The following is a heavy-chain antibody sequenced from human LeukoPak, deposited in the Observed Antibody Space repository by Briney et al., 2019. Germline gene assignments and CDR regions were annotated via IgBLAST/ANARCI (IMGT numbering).Heavy chain of an antibody. CDR2: VSATGYTT. D-gene: IGHD5-12*01. V-gene: IGHV3-23*01. CDR3: ARDQSGDSGSDY. CDR1: GFTFSSYG. J-gene: IGHJ4*02. Sequence: PGGTLRLSCVASGFTFSSYGMSWVRQAPGKGLEWVSYVSATGYTTSYADSVKGRFTISRDNAKNTMFLQMNSLRAEDTAVYYCARDQSGDSGSDYWGQGTLVTVSS.